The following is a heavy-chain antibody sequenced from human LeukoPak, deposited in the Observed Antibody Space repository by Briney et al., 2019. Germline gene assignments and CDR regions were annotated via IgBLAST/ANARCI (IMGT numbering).Heavy chain of an antibody. V-gene: IGHV3-23*01. J-gene: IGHJ6*03. CDR3: AKDRGSIFGVVIRHSYYMDV. D-gene: IGHD3-3*01. Sequence: GGSLRLSCAASGFTFSSYAMNWVRQAPGKGLEWVSAISGSGGRTYYGDSVKGRFTISRDNSKNTLSLQRNSLRAEDTAVYYCAKDRGSIFGVVIRHSYYMDVWGKGTTVTVSS. CDR2: ISGSGGRT. CDR1: GFTFSSYA.